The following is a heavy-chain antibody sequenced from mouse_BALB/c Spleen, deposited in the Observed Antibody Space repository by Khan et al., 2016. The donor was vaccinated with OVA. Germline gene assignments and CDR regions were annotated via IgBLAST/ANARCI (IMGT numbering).Heavy chain of an antibody. V-gene: IGHV1-7*01. J-gene: IGHJ3*01. CDR3: TRRGLYGLFAF. CDR1: GYTFTTYW. D-gene: IGHD1-1*02. CDR2: INPSTGYT. Sequence: QVQLQQSGAELAKPGASVKMSCTASGYTFTTYWIHWVKQSPGQGLEWIGYINPSTGYTEYNQKFKDKATLTTDKSSSAAYMQLSSLTSEDSAVYLCTRRGLYGLFAFWGQGTLVTVSA.